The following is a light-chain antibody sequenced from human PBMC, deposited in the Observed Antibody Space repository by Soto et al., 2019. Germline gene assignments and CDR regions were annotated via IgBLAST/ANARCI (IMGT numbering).Light chain of an antibody. J-gene: IGKJ5*01. CDR1: QSISNY. V-gene: IGKV1-39*01. CDR2: SAS. Sequence: GARVTITCRSSQSISNYLNWYQQKPGKAPNLLIYSASSLQSGVPSRFSGSGGGADFTLPISSLQPEDFATYYCQQTYNALAITFGQGTRLEIK. CDR3: QQTYNALAIT.